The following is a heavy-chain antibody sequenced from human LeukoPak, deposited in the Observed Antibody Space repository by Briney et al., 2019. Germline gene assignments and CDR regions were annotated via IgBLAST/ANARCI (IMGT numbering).Heavy chain of an antibody. CDR3: AREKGGLSDIVVVPAAPIYYYYMDV. Sequence: SETLSLTCTVSGYSISSGYYWGWIRQPPGKGLEWIGSIYHSGSTYYNPSLKSRVTISVDTSKNQFSLKLSSVTAADMAVYYCAREKGGLSDIVVVPAAPIYYYYMDVWGKGTTVTVSS. CDR2: IYHSGST. V-gene: IGHV4-38-2*02. CDR1: GYSISSGYY. D-gene: IGHD2-2*01. J-gene: IGHJ6*03.